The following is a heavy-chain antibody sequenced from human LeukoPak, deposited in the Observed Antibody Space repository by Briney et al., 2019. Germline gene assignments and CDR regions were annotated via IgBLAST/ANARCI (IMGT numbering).Heavy chain of an antibody. D-gene: IGHD3-16*01. CDR3: ARDSEGGSFDY. V-gene: IGHV3-20*01. Sequence: SGGSLRLSCAASGFTFDDYGMSWVRHAPGKGLEWVSGINWNGGSTGYADSVKGRFTISRDNAKNSLYLQMNSLRAEDTALYHCARDSEGGSFDYWGQGTLVTVSS. CDR2: INWNGGST. J-gene: IGHJ4*02. CDR1: GFTFDDYG.